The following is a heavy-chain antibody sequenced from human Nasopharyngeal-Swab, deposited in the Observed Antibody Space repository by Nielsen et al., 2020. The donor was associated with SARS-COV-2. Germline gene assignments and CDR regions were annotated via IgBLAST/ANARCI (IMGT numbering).Heavy chain of an antibody. V-gene: IGHV3-30-3*01. J-gene: IGHJ4*02. CDR3: ARVERGYSGYDG. Sequence: GASLKISCAASGFTFSSYAMHWVRQAPGKGLEWVAGISYDGSNKYYADSVKGRFTISRDNSKNTLYLQMNSLRAEDTAVYYCARVERGYSGYDGWGQGTLVTVSS. CDR2: ISYDGSNK. D-gene: IGHD5-12*01. CDR1: GFTFSSYA.